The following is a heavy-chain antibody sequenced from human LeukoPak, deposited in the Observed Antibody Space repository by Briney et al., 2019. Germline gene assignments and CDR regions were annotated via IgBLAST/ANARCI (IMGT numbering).Heavy chain of an antibody. Sequence: GRSLRLSCAASGFTFSSYAMHWVRQAPGKGLEWVAVISYDGSNKYYADSMKGRFTISRDNSKNTLYLQMNSLRAEDTAVYYCAKALRYFDWLPFPDYYYGMDVWGKGTTVTVSS. CDR1: GFTFSSYA. CDR2: ISYDGSNK. V-gene: IGHV3-30*04. D-gene: IGHD3-9*01. J-gene: IGHJ6*04. CDR3: AKALRYFDWLPFPDYYYGMDV.